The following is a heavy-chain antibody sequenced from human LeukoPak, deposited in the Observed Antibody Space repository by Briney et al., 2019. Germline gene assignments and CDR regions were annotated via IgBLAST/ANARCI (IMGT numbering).Heavy chain of an antibody. CDR2: ISGSGGST. CDR1: GFTFSSYA. CDR3: AKLDSIAVAGTCDY. Sequence: PGGSLRLSCAASGFTFSSYAMSWVRQAPGKGLEWVSAISGSGGSTYYADSVKGRFTTSRDNSKNTLYLQMNSLRAEDTAVYYCAKLDSIAVAGTCDYWGQGTLVTVSS. D-gene: IGHD6-19*01. J-gene: IGHJ4*02. V-gene: IGHV3-23*01.